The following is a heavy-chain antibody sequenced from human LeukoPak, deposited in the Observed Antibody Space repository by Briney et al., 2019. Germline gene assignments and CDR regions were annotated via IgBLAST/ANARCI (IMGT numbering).Heavy chain of an antibody. CDR3: AKDDFWSGFLWVGTTDV. J-gene: IGHJ6*04. CDR1: GFTFSSYA. D-gene: IGHD3-3*01. Sequence: PGGSLRLSCAASGFTFSSYAMSWVRQAPGKGLEWVSGISGSGARISYADSVKGRFTISKDNAKNTLYLQMSSLRAEDTAVYYCAKDDFWSGFLWVGTTDVWGKGTTVTVSS. V-gene: IGHV3-23*01. CDR2: ISGSGARI.